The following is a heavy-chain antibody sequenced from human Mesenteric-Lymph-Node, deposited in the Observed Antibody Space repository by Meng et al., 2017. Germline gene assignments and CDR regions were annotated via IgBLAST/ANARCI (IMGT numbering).Heavy chain of an antibody. J-gene: IGHJ4*02. CDR3: ASNDFWRGYYKSFDY. CDR2: ISSSSSYI. D-gene: IGHD3-3*01. Sequence: GGSLRLSCAASGFTFSSYSMNWVRQAPGKGLEWVSSISSSSSYIYYADSVKGRFTISRDNAKDSLFLQMDSLRAEDTAFYYCASNDFWRGYYKSFDYWGQGTLVTVSS. CDR1: GFTFSSYS. V-gene: IGHV3-21*01.